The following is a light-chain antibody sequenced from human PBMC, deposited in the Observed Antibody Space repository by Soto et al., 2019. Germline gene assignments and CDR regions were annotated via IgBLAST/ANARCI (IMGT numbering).Light chain of an antibody. CDR1: SSDVGGYNY. CDR3: SSYTSSSTPV. V-gene: IGLV2-14*03. Sequence: QSALTQPASVSGSPGQSITISCTGTSSDVGGYNYVSWYQQHPGKAPKLMIYDVSNRPSGVSNRFSGSKSGNPASLTISGLQAEDEADYYCSSYTSSSTPVFGGGTKVTVL. CDR2: DVS. J-gene: IGLJ2*01.